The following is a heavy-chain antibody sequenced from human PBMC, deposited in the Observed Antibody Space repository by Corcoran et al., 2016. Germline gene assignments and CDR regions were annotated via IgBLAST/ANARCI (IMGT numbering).Heavy chain of an antibody. CDR2: IIPIFGTV. Sequence: QVQLVQSGAEVKKPGSSVKVSCKASGGTFSSYAISWVRQAPGQGLEWMGGIIPIFGTVNYAQKFQGRVTITADESTSTAYMELSSLRSEDTAVYYCARARSGSRGLYYYGMDVWGQGTTVTVSS. CDR1: GGTFSSYA. J-gene: IGHJ6*02. CDR3: ARARSGSRGLYYYGMDV. D-gene: IGHD5-12*01. V-gene: IGHV1-69*01.